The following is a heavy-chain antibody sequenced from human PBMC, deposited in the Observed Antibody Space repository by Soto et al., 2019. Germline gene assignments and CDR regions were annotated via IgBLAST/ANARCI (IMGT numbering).Heavy chain of an antibody. CDR3: ASSSSHAYDYYYGMDV. CDR2: ISYDGSNK. J-gene: IGHJ6*02. D-gene: IGHD6-6*01. V-gene: IGHV3-30-3*01. CDR1: GFTFSSYA. Sequence: GGSLRLSCAASGFTFSSYAMHWVRQAPGKGLEWVAVISYDGSNKYYADSVKGRFTISRDNSKNTLYLQMNSLRAEDTAVYYCASSSSHAYDYYYGMDVWGQGTTVTVSS.